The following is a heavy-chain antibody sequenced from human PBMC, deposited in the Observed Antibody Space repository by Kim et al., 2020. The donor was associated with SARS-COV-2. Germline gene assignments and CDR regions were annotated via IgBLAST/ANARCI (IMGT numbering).Heavy chain of an antibody. CDR2: TYYRSKWKN. CDR3: AREADGGNEFDY. D-gene: IGHD1-1*01. Sequence: SQTLSLTCVISGDSVSSKSAAWNWIRQSPSRGLEWLGRTYYRSKWKNDYAVSVKSRITINPDTSKNQFSLQLNSVTPGDTAVYYCAREADGGNEFDYWGQGTLVTVSS. CDR1: GDSVSSKSAA. J-gene: IGHJ4*02. V-gene: IGHV6-1*01.